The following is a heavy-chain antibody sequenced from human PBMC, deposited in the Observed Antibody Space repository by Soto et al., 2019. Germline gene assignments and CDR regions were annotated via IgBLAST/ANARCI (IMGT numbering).Heavy chain of an antibody. Sequence: PGGSLRLSCAASGFTFSSYEMNWVRQAPGKGLEWVSYISSSGSTIYYADSVKGRFTISRDNAKNSLYLQMNSLRAEGTAVYYCARDRGGTRDFDYWGQGTLVTVSS. CDR1: GFTFSSYE. J-gene: IGHJ4*02. V-gene: IGHV3-48*03. CDR2: ISSSGSTI. CDR3: ARDRGGTRDFDY. D-gene: IGHD3-10*01.